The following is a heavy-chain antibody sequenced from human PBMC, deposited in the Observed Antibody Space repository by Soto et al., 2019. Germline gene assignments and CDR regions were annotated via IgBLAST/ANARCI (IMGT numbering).Heavy chain of an antibody. Sequence: WETLSLTCTVSGGSISSYYGSWIRQPPGKGLEWIGYIYYSGSTNYNPSLKSRVTISVDTSKNQFSLKLSSVTAADTAVYYCARGLDYGDYGYAFDIWGQGTMVTVSS. CDR2: IYYSGST. CDR1: GGSISSYY. V-gene: IGHV4-59*01. J-gene: IGHJ3*02. CDR3: ARGLDYGDYGYAFDI. D-gene: IGHD4-17*01.